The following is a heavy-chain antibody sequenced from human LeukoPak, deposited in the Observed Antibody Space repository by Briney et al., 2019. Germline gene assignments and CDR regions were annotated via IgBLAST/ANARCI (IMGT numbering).Heavy chain of an antibody. J-gene: IGHJ6*02. CDR1: GGTFSSYA. Sequence: ASVKVSCKASGGTFSSYAISWVRQAPGQGLEWMGGIIPIFGTANYAQKFQGRVTITADESTSTAYMELSSLRSEDTAVYYCARRDYYDFWSGYYWYYYGMDVWGQGTTVTVSS. CDR3: ARRDYYDFWSGYYWYYYGMDV. V-gene: IGHV1-69*13. D-gene: IGHD3-3*01. CDR2: IIPIFGTA.